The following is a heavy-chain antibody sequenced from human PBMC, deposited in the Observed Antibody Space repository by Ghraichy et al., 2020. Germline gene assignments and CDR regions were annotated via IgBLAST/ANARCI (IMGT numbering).Heavy chain of an antibody. V-gene: IGHV3-21*06. CDR1: GFTFSSYS. D-gene: IGHD4-11*01. J-gene: IGHJ4*02. CDR2: ISVRSTYI. Sequence: GSLRLSCAASGFTFSSYSMNWVRQAPVTGLEWVSSISVRSTYIYYADSLQGRFTISRDDAKNSMYVQMNSLRAEDTAVYYCAREAEYSNYHRNQAFDYWGQGTLVTVSS. CDR3: AREAEYSNYHRNQAFDY.